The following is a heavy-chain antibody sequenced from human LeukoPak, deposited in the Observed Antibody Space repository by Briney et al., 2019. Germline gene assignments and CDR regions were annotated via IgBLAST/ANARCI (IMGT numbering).Heavy chain of an antibody. J-gene: IGHJ4*02. CDR2: IYSGGNT. CDR1: GFTVSSNY. CDR3: ARAEGGGGSHPFDY. D-gene: IGHD2-15*01. Sequence: GGSLRLSCAASGFTVSSNYMNWVRQAPGKGLEWVSVIYSGGNTYYAESVKGRFTISRDNSKNTLYLQMNSLRAEDTAVYYCARAEGGGGSHPFDYWGQGTLVTVSS. V-gene: IGHV3-66*01.